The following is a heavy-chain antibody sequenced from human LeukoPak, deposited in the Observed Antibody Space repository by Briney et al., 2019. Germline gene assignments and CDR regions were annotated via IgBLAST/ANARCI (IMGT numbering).Heavy chain of an antibody. J-gene: IGHJ4*02. CDR3: ARERVGYCSGGSCRYFDY. CDR1: GGSFSGYY. CDR2: IYYSGST. Sequence: SETLSLTCAVYGGSFSGYYWSWIRQHPGKGLEWIGYIYYSGSTYYNPSLKSRVTISVDTSKNQFSLKLSSVTAADTAVYYCARERVGYCSGGSCRYFDYWGQGTLVTVSS. V-gene: IGHV4-31*11. D-gene: IGHD2-15*01.